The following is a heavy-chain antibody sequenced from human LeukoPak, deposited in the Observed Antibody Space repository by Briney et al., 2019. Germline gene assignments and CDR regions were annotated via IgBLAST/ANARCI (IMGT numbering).Heavy chain of an antibody. J-gene: IGHJ4*02. V-gene: IGHV7-4-1*02. Sequence: GASVNVSCKASGYTLTDLGMNWVRQAPGQGLEWMGWINTNTGNPSYAQGFTGRFVFTLDTSVNTAHLQIRSLKAEDTAVYYCARGKSGLVTTKDYWGQGTLITVSS. CDR2: INTNTGNP. CDR1: GYTLTDLG. CDR3: ARGKSGLVTTKDY. D-gene: IGHD3/OR15-3a*01.